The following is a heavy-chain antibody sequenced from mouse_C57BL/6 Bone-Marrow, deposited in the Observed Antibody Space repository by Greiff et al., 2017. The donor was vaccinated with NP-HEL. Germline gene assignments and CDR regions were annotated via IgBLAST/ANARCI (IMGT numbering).Heavy chain of an antibody. J-gene: IGHJ4*01. CDR2: IYPGDGDT. D-gene: IGHD3-2*02. V-gene: IGHV1-82*01. Sequence: LVESGPELVKPGASVKISCKASGYAFSSSWMNWVKQRPGKGLEWIGRIYPGDGDTNYNGKFKGKATLTADKSSSTAYMQLSSLTSEDSAVYFCARNQLRPYYYAMDYWGQGTSVTVSS. CDR3: ARNQLRPYYYAMDY. CDR1: GYAFSSSW.